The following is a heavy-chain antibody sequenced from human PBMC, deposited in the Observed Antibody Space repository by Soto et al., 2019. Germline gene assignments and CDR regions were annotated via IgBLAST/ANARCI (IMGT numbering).Heavy chain of an antibody. CDR3: ARVGKQLDSSGYYYYGMDV. J-gene: IGHJ6*02. V-gene: IGHV3-30-3*01. CDR1: GFTFSSYA. D-gene: IGHD6-6*01. Sequence: QVQLVESGGGVVQPGRSLRLSCAASGFTFSSYAMHWVRQAPGKGLEWVAVISYDGSNKYYADSVKGRFTISRDNSKHTLYLQMNSLRAEDTAVYYCARVGKQLDSSGYYYYGMDVWGQGPTVTVSS. CDR2: ISYDGSNK.